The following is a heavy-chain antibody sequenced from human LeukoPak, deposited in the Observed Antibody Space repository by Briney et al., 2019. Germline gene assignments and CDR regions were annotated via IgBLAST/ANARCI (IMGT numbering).Heavy chain of an antibody. CDR3: AKGLLTSGYYYGHYYYYMDV. Sequence: GGSLRLSCAASGFTFSSYWMSWVRQAPGKGLEWVANIKQDGSAKYYVDSVRGRFTNSRDNSKNTLNLQMNTLRAEDTAIYYCAKGLLTSGYYYGHYYYYMDVWGKGTTVTVSS. V-gene: IGHV3-7*03. J-gene: IGHJ6*03. CDR2: IKQDGSAK. CDR1: GFTFSSYW. D-gene: IGHD3-22*01.